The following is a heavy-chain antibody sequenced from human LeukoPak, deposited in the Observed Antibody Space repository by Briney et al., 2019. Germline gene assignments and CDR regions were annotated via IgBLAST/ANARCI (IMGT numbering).Heavy chain of an antibody. CDR2: IKEDGSEK. Sequence: GGSLRLSCAASGFTFSNCWMSWVRQAPGKGLEWVGNIKEDGSEKYYVDSVKGRFTISRDNAENSLYLQMNSLRAEDTAVYYCARRAHESYSGFDYWGQGTLVTVSS. D-gene: IGHD1-26*01. J-gene: IGHJ4*02. CDR1: GFTFSNCW. V-gene: IGHV3-7*01. CDR3: ARRAHESYSGFDY.